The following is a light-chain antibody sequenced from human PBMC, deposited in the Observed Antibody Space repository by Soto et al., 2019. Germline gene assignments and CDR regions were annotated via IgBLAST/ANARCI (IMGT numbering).Light chain of an antibody. CDR1: QSVSNAY. J-gene: IGKJ1*01. V-gene: IGKV3-20*01. Sequence: EIVLTQSPGTLSLSPRERATLSCRASQSVSNAYLAWYQHKVGQSPRLLIYGASNRAPGLPDRFSGSGSGKDFTLTISRLEPEDFAVYYCQQYAASPRTFGQGTQVEVK. CDR2: GAS. CDR3: QQYAASPRT.